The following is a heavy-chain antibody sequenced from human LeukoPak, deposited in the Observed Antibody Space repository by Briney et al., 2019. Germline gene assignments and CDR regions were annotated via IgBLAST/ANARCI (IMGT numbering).Heavy chain of an antibody. CDR2: IYYSGST. CDR3: ARLTGILRRAYSYGPGGYFDL. V-gene: IGHV4-39*01. Sequence: PSETLSLTCTVSGGSISSSSYYWRWIRQPPGKGLEWIGSIYYSGSTYYNPSLKSRVTIYVDTSKNQFSLKLSSVAAADTAVYYCARLTGILRRAYSYGPGGYFDLWGRGTLVTVSS. CDR1: GGSISSSSYY. D-gene: IGHD5-18*01. J-gene: IGHJ2*01.